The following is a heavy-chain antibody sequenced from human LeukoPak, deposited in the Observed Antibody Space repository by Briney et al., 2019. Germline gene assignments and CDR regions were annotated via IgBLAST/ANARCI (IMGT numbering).Heavy chain of an antibody. V-gene: IGHV4-59*01. CDR1: GGSISSYY. D-gene: IGHD3-9*01. J-gene: IGHJ4*02. CDR2: VYYSGST. CDR3: ASQDYDILTGYSYFDY. Sequence: SETLSLTCTVSGGSISSYYWSWIRQPPGKGLEWIGYVYYSGSTNYNPSLKSRVTISVDTSKNQFSLKLSSVTAADTAVYYCASQDYDILTGYSYFDYWGQGTLVTVSS.